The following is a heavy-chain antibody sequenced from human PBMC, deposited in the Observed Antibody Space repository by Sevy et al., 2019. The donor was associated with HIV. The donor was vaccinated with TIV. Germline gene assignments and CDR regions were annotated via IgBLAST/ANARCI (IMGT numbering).Heavy chain of an antibody. CDR1: GFIFSYAW. V-gene: IGHV3-15*01. CDR3: NTDPIILLLVTNGLDV. J-gene: IGHJ6*02. D-gene: IGHD2-8*02. CDR2: IKAKADGGTI. Sequence: GGSLRLSCAASGFIFSYAWMSWVRQAPGKGLEWIGRIKAKADGGTIEYAAPVKGRFTISRDDSKNTLYLQMNSLKTEDTAVYYCNTDPIILLLVTNGLDVWGQGTTVTVSS.